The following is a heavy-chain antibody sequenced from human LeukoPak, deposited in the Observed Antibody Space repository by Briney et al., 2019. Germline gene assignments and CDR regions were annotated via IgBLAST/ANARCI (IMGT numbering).Heavy chain of an antibody. J-gene: IGHJ4*02. CDR3: ARITMVRGVIGSLDY. CDR2: ISGSGGST. V-gene: IGHV3-23*01. Sequence: GGSLRLSCAASGFTFSSYAMSWVRQAPGKGLEWVSAISGSGGSTHYADSVKGRFTISRDNSKNTLYLQMNSLRAEDTAVYYCARITMVRGVIGSLDYWGQGTLVTVSS. D-gene: IGHD3-10*01. CDR1: GFTFSSYA.